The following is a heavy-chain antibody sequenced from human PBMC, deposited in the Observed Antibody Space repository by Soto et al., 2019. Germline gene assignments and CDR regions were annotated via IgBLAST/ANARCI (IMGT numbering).Heavy chain of an antibody. CDR3: ARALGSPSYGDYVRGLHYFDY. CDR1: GGSISSSNW. D-gene: IGHD4-17*01. Sequence: QVQLQESGPGLVKPSGTLSLTCAVSGGSISSSNWWSWVRQPPGKGLEWIGEIYHSGSTNYNPSLKSRVTISVDKSKNQFSLKLSSVTAADTAVYYCARALGSPSYGDYVRGLHYFDYWGQGTLVTVSS. V-gene: IGHV4-4*02. J-gene: IGHJ4*02. CDR2: IYHSGST.